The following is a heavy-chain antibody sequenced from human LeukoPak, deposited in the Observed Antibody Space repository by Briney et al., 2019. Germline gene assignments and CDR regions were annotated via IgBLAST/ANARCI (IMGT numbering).Heavy chain of an antibody. CDR1: GFTFSSYS. V-gene: IGHV3-21*01. CDR2: IRTSSSYI. CDR3: ARCLEGGDILTGSGY. D-gene: IGHD3-9*01. Sequence: GGSLRLSCAASGFTFSSYSMNWVCQAPGKGLEWVSSIRTSSSYIYYAGSVKGRFTISRDNTKNSLYLQMNSLRAEDTAVYYCARCLEGGDILTGSGYWGQGTLVTVSS. J-gene: IGHJ4*02.